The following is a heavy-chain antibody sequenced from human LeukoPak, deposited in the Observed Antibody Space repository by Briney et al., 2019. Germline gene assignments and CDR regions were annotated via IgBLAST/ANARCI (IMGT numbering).Heavy chain of an antibody. Sequence: GASVKVSCKASGGTFSSYAISWVRQAPGQGLEWMGRIIPILGIANYAQKFQGRVTITADKSTSTAYMELSSLRSEDTAVYYCARGSRAYSYWYFDLWGRGTLDTVSS. CDR3: ARGSRAYSYWYFDL. J-gene: IGHJ2*01. V-gene: IGHV1-69*04. D-gene: IGHD4-4*01. CDR1: GGTFSSYA. CDR2: IIPILGIA.